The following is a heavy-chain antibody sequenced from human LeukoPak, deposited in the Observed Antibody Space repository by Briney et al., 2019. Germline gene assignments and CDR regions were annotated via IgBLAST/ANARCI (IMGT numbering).Heavy chain of an antibody. Sequence: ASVKVSCKASGYTFTSYGISWVRQAPGQGLEWMGGIIPIFGTANYAQKFQGRVTITADESTSTAYMELSSLRSEDTAVYYCARAHYYDSSGYDFTFDYWGQGTLVTVSS. J-gene: IGHJ4*02. CDR1: GYTFTSYG. CDR3: ARAHYYDSSGYDFTFDY. V-gene: IGHV1-69*13. D-gene: IGHD3-22*01. CDR2: IIPIFGTA.